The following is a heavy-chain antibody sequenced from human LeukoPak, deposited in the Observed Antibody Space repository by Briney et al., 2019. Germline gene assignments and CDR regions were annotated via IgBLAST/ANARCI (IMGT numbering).Heavy chain of an antibody. J-gene: IGHJ5*02. V-gene: IGHV1-24*01. CDR1: GYTLTELS. CDR2: FDPEDGET. D-gene: IGHD3-3*01. CDR3: ATATHFFGVVIHNWFDP. Sequence: ASVKVSCKVSGYTLTELSMHWVRQAPGKGLAWMGGFDPEDGETIYAQKFQGRVTMTEDTSTDTAYMELSSLRSEDTAVYYCATATHFFGVVIHNWFDPWGQGTLVTVSS.